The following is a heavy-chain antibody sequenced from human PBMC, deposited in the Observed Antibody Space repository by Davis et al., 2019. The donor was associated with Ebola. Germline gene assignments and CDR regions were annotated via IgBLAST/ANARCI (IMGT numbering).Heavy chain of an antibody. Sequence: ASVKVSCKASGYTFTSYGISWVRQAPGQGLEWMGWISAYNGNTNYAQKLQGRVTMTTDTSTSTAYMELRSLRSDDTAVYYCARVSLGGYSYGIYFDYWGQGTLVTVSS. J-gene: IGHJ4*02. V-gene: IGHV1-18*04. CDR2: ISAYNGNT. D-gene: IGHD5-18*01. CDR1: GYTFTSYG. CDR3: ARVSLGGYSYGIYFDY.